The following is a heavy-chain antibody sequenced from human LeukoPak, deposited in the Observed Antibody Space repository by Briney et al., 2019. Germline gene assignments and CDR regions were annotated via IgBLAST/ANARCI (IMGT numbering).Heavy chain of an antibody. J-gene: IGHJ4*02. D-gene: IGHD3-22*01. Sequence: ASVKVSCKASGYTFTNYYMHWVRQAPGQGLEWMGIINPSGGSTSYAQKFQGRVTMTRDMSTSTVYMELSSLRSEDTAVYYCARDHKSNYYDSSGSQTPFDYWGQGTLVTVSS. CDR1: GYTFTNYY. V-gene: IGHV1-46*01. CDR3: ARDHKSNYYDSSGSQTPFDY. CDR2: INPSGGST.